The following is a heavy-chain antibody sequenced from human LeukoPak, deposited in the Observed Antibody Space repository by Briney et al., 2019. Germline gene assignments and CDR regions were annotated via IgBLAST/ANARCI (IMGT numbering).Heavy chain of an antibody. Sequence: GGSLRLSCVASGFTFSSYAMHWVRQAPGKGLLWVSRINSDGSSTTYADSVKGRFTISRDNAKNTLYLQMNSLRAEDTAVYYCARTLGVPSAFDPWGQGTLVTVSS. CDR3: ARTLGVPSAFDP. V-gene: IGHV3-74*01. J-gene: IGHJ5*02. CDR1: GFTFSSYA. D-gene: IGHD2-2*01. CDR2: INSDGSST.